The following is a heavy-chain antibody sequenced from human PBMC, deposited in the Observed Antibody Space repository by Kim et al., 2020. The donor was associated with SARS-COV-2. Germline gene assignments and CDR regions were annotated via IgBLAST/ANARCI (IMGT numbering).Heavy chain of an antibody. CDR3: SGSRDGYRSDY. V-gene: IGHV3-73*01. D-gene: IGHD5-18*01. CDR1: GFTFNAFG. Sequence: GGSLRLSCAASGFTFNAFGVHWVRQASGKGLEWAGRIRNKGNNYATTYAASVKGRFTISRDDSKNTAYLQMNSLKTEDTAMYYCSGSRDGYRSDYWGQGT. CDR2: IRNKGNNYAT. J-gene: IGHJ4*02.